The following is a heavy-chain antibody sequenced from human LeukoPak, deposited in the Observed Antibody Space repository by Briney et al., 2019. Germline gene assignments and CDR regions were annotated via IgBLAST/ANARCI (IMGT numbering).Heavy chain of an antibody. V-gene: IGHV4-39*01. CDR3: ARHGWGYSYGSYNWFDP. D-gene: IGHD5-18*01. J-gene: IGHJ5*02. CDR2: IYYSGST. Sequence: SETLSLTCTVSGGSISSSSYYWGWIRQPPGKGLEWIGSIYYSGSTYYNPSLKSRVTISVDTSKNQFSLKLSSVTAADTAVYYCARHGWGYSYGSYNWFDPXGQGTLVTVSS. CDR1: GGSISSSSYY.